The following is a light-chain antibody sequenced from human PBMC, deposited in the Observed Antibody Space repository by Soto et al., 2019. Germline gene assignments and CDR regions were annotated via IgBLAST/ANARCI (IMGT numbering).Light chain of an antibody. CDR2: DAS. CDR3: QQRSNWPPYA. CDR1: QSVSSY. V-gene: IGKV3-11*01. J-gene: IGKJ2*01. Sequence: EIVLTQSPATLSLSPGERATLSCRASQSVSSYLAWYQQKPGQAPRLLIYDASNRATGIPARFSGSGSGTDFTLTISSRETEDFAAYYCQQRSNWPPYAFGQVTKLEIK.